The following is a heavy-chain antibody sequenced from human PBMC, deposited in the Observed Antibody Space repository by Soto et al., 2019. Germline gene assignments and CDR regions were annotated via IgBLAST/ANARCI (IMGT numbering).Heavy chain of an antibody. CDR1: GFTFSSYA. J-gene: IGHJ2*01. CDR2: ISGSGGST. Sequence: GGSLRLSCAASGFTFSSYAMSWVRQAPGKGLEWVSAISGSGGSTYYADSVKGRFTMSRDNSKNTLYLQMNSLRAEDTAVYYCAAYCGGDCYGPIPDERNWYFDLWGRGTLVTVSS. V-gene: IGHV3-23*01. D-gene: IGHD2-21*02. CDR3: AAYCGGDCYGPIPDERNWYFDL.